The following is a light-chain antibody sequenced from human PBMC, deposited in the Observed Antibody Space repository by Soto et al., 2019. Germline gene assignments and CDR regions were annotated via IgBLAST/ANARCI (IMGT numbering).Light chain of an antibody. CDR3: CSYAGSSTPYV. V-gene: IGLV2-23*01. CDR1: SSDVGSYNL. CDR2: EGS. J-gene: IGLJ1*01. Sequence: QSALTQPASVSGSPGQSITISCTGTSSDVGSYNLVSWYQQHPGKAPKLMIYEGSKRPSGVSNRFSGSKSGNTASLTISGLQAEDEAVYSCCSYAGSSTPYVFGPGTKLTVL.